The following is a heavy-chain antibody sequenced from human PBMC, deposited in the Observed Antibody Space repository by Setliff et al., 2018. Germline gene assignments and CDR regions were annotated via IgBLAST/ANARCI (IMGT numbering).Heavy chain of an antibody. D-gene: IGHD4-17*01. CDR1: GDSLSSRPFY. CDR2: IYTSWST. CDR3: ARHGLKTVTILSWSYYYYYMDV. J-gene: IGHJ6*03. Sequence: SETLSLTCTVSGDSLSSRPFYWGWFRQPAGKELEWIGQIYTSWSTIYNPSLKSRVTILLDTSKNQFSLPLSSVTAADTAVYYCARHGLKTVTILSWSYYYYYMDVWGKGTTVTVSS. V-gene: IGHV4-61*09.